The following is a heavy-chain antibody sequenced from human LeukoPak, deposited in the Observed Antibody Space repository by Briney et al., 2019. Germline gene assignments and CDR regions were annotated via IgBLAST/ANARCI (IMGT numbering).Heavy chain of an antibody. Sequence: ASVKVSCKASGDTFNIYAFSWVRQAPGQGLEWMGWISAYNGNTNYAQKLQGRVTMTTDTSTSTAYMELRSLRSDDTAVYYCARYDSGYDDGHFQHWGQGTLVTVSS. V-gene: IGHV1-18*01. CDR3: ARYDSGYDDGHFQH. J-gene: IGHJ1*01. CDR1: GDTFNIYA. CDR2: ISAYNGNT. D-gene: IGHD5-12*01.